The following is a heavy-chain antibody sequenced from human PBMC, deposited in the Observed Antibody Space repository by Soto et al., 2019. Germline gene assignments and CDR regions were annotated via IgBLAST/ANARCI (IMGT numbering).Heavy chain of an antibody. D-gene: IGHD5-18*01. CDR2: IIPIFGTA. Sequence: QVQLVQSGAEVKKPGSSVKVSCKASGGTFSSYAISWVRQAPGQGLEWMGGIIPIFGTANYAQKFQGRVTLTADESTSTAYMELGSLRSEDTAVYYCARDRDRAGSYGPTYFDYWGQGTLVTVSS. CDR3: ARDRDRAGSYGPTYFDY. CDR1: GGTFSSYA. V-gene: IGHV1-69*12. J-gene: IGHJ4*02.